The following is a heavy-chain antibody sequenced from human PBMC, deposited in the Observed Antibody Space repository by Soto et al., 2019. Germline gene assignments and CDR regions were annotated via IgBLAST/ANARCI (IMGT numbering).Heavy chain of an antibody. CDR2: IYHSGST. CDR1: GGSISSSNW. V-gene: IGHV4-4*02. D-gene: IGHD3-16*01. CDR3: ARGGGERTSGYYYGMDV. Sequence: QVQLQESGPGLVKPSGTLSLTCAVSGGSISSSNWWSWVRQPPGKGLEWIGEIYHSGSTNYNPSLKSRVTISVDRATNQFSLSLSSVTAADTAVYYCARGGGERTSGYYYGMDVWGQGTTVTVSS. J-gene: IGHJ6*02.